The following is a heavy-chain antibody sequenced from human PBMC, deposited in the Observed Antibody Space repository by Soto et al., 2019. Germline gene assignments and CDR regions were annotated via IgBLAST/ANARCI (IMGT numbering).Heavy chain of an antibody. CDR3: ASDLEDSGSLSDY. CDR2: ISSSSSYI. V-gene: IGHV3-21*01. D-gene: IGHD6-13*01. CDR1: GFTFSSYS. J-gene: IGHJ4*02. Sequence: GGSLRLSCAASGFTFSSYSMNWVRQAPGKGLEWVSSISSSSSYIYYADSVKGRFTISRDNAKSSLYLQMNSLRAEDTAVYYCASDLEDSGSLSDYWGQGTLVTVSS.